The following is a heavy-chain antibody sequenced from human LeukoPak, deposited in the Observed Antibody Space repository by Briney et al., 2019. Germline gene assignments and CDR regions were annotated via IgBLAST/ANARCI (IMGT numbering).Heavy chain of an antibody. D-gene: IGHD3-22*01. J-gene: IGHJ4*02. Sequence: KSGGSLRLSCAASGFTFSRYSMNWVRQAPGKGLEWVSSISISSSYIYYADSVKGRFTISRDNAKNSLYLQMNSLRAEETAVYYCGGTPEHYYDSSGYSNYWGQGTLVTVSS. CDR3: GGTPEHYYDSSGYSNY. V-gene: IGHV3-21*01. CDR2: ISISSSYI. CDR1: GFTFSRYS.